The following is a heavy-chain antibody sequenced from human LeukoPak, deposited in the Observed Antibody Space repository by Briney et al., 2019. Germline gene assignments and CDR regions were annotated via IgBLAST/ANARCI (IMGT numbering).Heavy chain of an antibody. J-gene: IGHJ5*02. CDR3: ARDAGETNGYGDWFDH. CDR2: INPPGGGV. CDR1: GYTFSGYY. D-gene: IGHD2-8*01. V-gene: IGHV1-2*02. Sequence: ASVMISCKASGYTFSGYYIHWVRRATAQKRLWMGWINPPGGGVDYAQTFLGRVTMTWDTTISTVDMELIGLISDSTTVYYCARDAGETNGYGDWFDHWGQGTLVTVSS.